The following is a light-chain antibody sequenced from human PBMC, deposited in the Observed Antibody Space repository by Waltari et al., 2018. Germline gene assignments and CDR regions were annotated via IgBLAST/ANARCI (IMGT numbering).Light chain of an antibody. J-gene: IGLJ1*01. CDR3: SSYTSSSTYV. CDR1: SSDVGGYNY. Sequence: QSALTQPASVSGSPGQSITISCTGTSSDVGGYNYVSWYQQHPGKAPKLMIYGVSKRPSGVSNRFSGSKSGNTASLTISGLQAEDEADYYCSSYTSSSTYVFGTGTKVTVL. V-gene: IGLV2-14*01. CDR2: GVS.